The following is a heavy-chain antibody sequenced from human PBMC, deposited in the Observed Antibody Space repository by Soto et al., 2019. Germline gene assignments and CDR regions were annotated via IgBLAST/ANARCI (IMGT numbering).Heavy chain of an antibody. Sequence: ALVKVSCKASGYTFTSYGISWVRQAPGQGLEWMGWIIAYNGNTNYAQKLQGRVTMTTDTSTSTAYMELRSMRSDDTAVYYCARMWCSSTSCYILYGYYYYGMDVWG. D-gene: IGHD2-2*02. CDR3: ARMWCSSTSCYILYGYYYYGMDV. J-gene: IGHJ6*02. CDR1: GYTFTSYG. CDR2: IIAYNGNT. V-gene: IGHV1-18*04.